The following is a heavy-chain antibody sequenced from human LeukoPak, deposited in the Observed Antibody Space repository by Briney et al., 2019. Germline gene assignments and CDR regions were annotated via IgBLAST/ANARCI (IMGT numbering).Heavy chain of an antibody. V-gene: IGHV1-18*04. CDR1: VYTFTICG. J-gene: IGHJ4*02. CDR3: TRDHCRGDNCPSFDY. Sequence: ASVTVSFKPPVYTFTICGISWVRQAPGQGLEWRGWIGAYNGDTNYAQKFQGRVTMTTDTSTSTAYMDLRSLRSDDTAVYYCTRDHCRGDNCPSFDYWGQGTLVTVSS. D-gene: IGHD2-15*01. CDR2: IGAYNGDT.